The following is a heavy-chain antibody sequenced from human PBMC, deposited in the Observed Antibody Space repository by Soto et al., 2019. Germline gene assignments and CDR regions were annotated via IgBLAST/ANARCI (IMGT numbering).Heavy chain of an antibody. D-gene: IGHD6-19*01. CDR2: ISYDGSNK. CDR1: GFTFSSYG. Sequence: GGSLRLSCAASGFTFSSYGMHWVRQAPGKGLEWVAVISYDGSNKYYADSVKGRFTISRDNSKNTLYLQMNSLRAEDTAVYYCAKDPDSSGWYSGYFQHWGQGTLVTVSS. J-gene: IGHJ1*01. CDR3: AKDPDSSGWYSGYFQH. V-gene: IGHV3-30*18.